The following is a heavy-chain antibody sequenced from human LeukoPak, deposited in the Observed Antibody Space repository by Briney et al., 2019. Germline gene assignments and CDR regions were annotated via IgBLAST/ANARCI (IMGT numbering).Heavy chain of an antibody. Sequence: GGSLRLSCAASGFTFSSYWMSWVRQAPGKGLEWVANIKTDGSEKYYVDSVKGRVTISRDNAKNSLYLQMNSLRAEDTAVYYCARDLIKKFTMVRGGSFDYWGQGTLVTVSS. CDR1: GFTFSSYW. CDR2: IKTDGSEK. CDR3: ARDLIKKFTMVRGGSFDY. D-gene: IGHD3-10*01. J-gene: IGHJ4*02. V-gene: IGHV3-7*01.